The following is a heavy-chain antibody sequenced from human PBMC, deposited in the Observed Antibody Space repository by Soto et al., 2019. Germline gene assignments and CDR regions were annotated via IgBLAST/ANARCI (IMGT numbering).Heavy chain of an antibody. D-gene: IGHD2-21*01. CDR1: GGTFNRYA. J-gene: IGHJ6*02. CDR3: ASSAITLLGVGPIPPHYYSEIDV. Sequence: QVQLVQSGAEVKKPGSSVKVSCKASGGTFNRYAISWVRQAPGQGLEWMGGIIPIFGIGNDAQRFQGRVTRTADASTATAYLEPSSLRSEETGVYYCASSAITLLGVGPIPPHYYSEIDVWGQRTTVTVSS. CDR2: IIPIFGIG. V-gene: IGHV1-69*01.